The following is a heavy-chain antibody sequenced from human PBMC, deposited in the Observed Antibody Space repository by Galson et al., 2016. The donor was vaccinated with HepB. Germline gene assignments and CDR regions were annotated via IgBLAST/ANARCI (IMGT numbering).Heavy chain of an antibody. Sequence: SLRLSCAAPGFTFSDYGMHWVRQAPGKGLEWVAVIWYDGSNKYYADSVKGRFTISRDNSKNTLYLQMNSLRAEDTAVYYCARTPGDTMVRGIIITGSYYFDYWGQGTLVTVSS. CDR2: IWYDGSNK. D-gene: IGHD3-10*01. V-gene: IGHV3-33*01. CDR1: GFTFSDYG. J-gene: IGHJ4*02. CDR3: ARTPGDTMVRGIIITGSYYFDY.